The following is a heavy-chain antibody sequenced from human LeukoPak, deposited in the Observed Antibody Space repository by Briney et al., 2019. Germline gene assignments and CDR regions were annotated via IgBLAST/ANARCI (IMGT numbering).Heavy chain of an antibody. V-gene: IGHV3-30*02. CDR2: IRYDGSNK. J-gene: IGHJ6*03. CDR1: GFTFSSYG. CDR3: AKDGSKWLTYYYYYMDV. D-gene: IGHD6-19*01. Sequence: PGGSLRLSCAASGFTFSSYGMHWVRQAPGKGLEWVAFIRYDGSNKYYADSVKGRFTISRDNSKNTLYLQMNSLRAEDTAVYYCAKDGSKWLTYYYYYMDVWGKGTTVTISS.